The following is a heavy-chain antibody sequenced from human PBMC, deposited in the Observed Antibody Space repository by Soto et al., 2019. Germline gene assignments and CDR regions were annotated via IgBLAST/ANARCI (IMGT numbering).Heavy chain of an antibody. CDR3: ARGELEP. CDR2: IKDDGSDK. J-gene: IGHJ5*02. V-gene: IGHV3-7*01. D-gene: IGHD1-1*01. CDR1: GFILRNHW. Sequence: VQLVESGGGLVQPGGSLRLSCAASGFILRNHWMTWVRQAPGKGLEWVASIKDDGSDKYYVDSVKGRFTISRDEPENSLYLQMNGLGVEDTAVYYCARGELEPRGQGTLVTVSS.